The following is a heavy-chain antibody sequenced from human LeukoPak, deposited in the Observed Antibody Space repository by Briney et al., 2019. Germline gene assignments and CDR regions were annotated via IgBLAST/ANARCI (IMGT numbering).Heavy chain of an antibody. CDR2: IYYSGST. V-gene: IGHV4-59*01. Sequence: SETLSLTCTVPGGSISSYYWSWIRQPPGKGLEWIGYIYYSGSTNYNPSLKSRVTISVDTSKNQFSLKLSSVTAADTAVYYCARHYYDSSGYCFDYWGQGTLVTVSS. CDR3: ARHYYDSSGYCFDY. J-gene: IGHJ4*02. D-gene: IGHD3-22*01. CDR1: GGSISSYY.